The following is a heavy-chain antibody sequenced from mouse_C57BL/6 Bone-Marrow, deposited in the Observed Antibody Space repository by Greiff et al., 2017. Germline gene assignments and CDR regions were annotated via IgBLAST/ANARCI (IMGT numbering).Heavy chain of an antibody. V-gene: IGHV1-64*01. D-gene: IGHD2-2*01. CDR3: ARDYGYGSFAD. CDR1: GYTFTSYW. J-gene: IGHJ3*01. CDR2: IHPNSGST. Sequence: QVQLQQPGAELVKPGASVKLSCKASGYTFTSYWMHWVKQRPGQGLEWIGMIHPNSGSTNYNEKFKSKATLTVDKSSSTAYMQLSSLTSEDSAVYYCARDYGYGSFADWGQGTLVTVSA.